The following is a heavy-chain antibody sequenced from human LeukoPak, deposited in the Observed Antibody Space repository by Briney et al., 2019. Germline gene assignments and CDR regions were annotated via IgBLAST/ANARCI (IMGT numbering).Heavy chain of an antibody. CDR1: GYSISSGYY. CDR3: ARPNIRYCSGGACSNDGSDY. D-gene: IGHD2-15*01. Sequence: PSETLSLTCTVSGYSISSGYYWGWIRQPPGKGLEWIESIYYSGSTYYSPSLKSRVTISVDTSKNQFSLKLSSVTAADTAVYYCARPNIRYCSGGACSNDGSDYWGQGTLVTVSS. V-gene: IGHV4-38-2*02. J-gene: IGHJ4*02. CDR2: IYYSGST.